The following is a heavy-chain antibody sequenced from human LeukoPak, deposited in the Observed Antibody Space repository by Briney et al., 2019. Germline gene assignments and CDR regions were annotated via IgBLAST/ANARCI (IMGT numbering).Heavy chain of an antibody. CDR3: ARGVAGSSGLLYYFDY. J-gene: IGHJ4*02. D-gene: IGHD6-25*01. Sequence: SETLSLTCSVSSGSISNSNYYRGWIRQPPGKGLEWIGEINHSGTINYNPSLKSRVTILVDTSKNQFSLNLSSVTAADTAVYYCARGVAGSSGLLYYFDYWGQGALVIVSS. CDR1: SGSISNSNYY. V-gene: IGHV4-39*07. CDR2: INHSGTI.